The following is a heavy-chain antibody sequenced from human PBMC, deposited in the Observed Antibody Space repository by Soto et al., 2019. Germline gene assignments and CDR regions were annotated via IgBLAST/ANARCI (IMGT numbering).Heavy chain of an antibody. CDR2: ISYSGTT. J-gene: IGHJ4*02. CDR1: GGSISSGGYY. D-gene: IGHD2-21*02. Sequence: QVQLQESGPGLVKPSETLSLTCTLSGGSISSGGYYWTWIRQHPGKGLEWIGYISYSGTTSYNPSLKSRLTISIDTQNQFSLKLSSVTAADTATYYCARQFCGGDCLPPLNSGQGTLVTVSS. CDR3: ARQFCGGDCLPPLN. V-gene: IGHV4-31*03.